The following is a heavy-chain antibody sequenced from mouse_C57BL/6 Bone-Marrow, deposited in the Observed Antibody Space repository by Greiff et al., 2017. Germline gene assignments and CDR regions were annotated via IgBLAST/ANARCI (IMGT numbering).Heavy chain of an antibody. CDR2: IRNKANGYTT. CDR1: GFTFTDYY. V-gene: IGHV7-3*01. Sequence: EVKVVESGGGLVQPGGSLSLSCAASGFTFTDYYMSWVRQPPGKALEWLGFIRNKANGYTTAYSASVKGRFTISRDNSQSILYLQMNALRAEDSTTYYCARYGHGERGAMDYGGQGTSVTVSS. J-gene: IGHJ4*01. CDR3: ARYGHGERGAMDY. D-gene: IGHD6-1*01.